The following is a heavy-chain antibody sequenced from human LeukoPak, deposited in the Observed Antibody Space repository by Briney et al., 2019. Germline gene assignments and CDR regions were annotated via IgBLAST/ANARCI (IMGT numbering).Heavy chain of an antibody. CDR1: GYTFTSYY. V-gene: IGHV1-46*01. J-gene: IGHJ3*02. CDR3: ARSPLRIAVADWKAFDI. Sequence: ASVKVSCKASGYTFTSYYMHWVRQAPGQGLEWMGIINPSGGSTGYAQKFQGRVTMTRDTSTSTVYMELSSLRSEDTAVYYCARSPLRIAVADWKAFDIWGQGTMVTVSS. D-gene: IGHD6-19*01. CDR2: INPSGGST.